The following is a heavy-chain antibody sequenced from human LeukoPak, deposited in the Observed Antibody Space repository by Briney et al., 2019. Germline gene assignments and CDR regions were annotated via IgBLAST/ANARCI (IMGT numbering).Heavy chain of an antibody. CDR3: AGDPYNYKWFDI. Sequence: SETLSLTCTVSAGSINTYYWNWIRQPPGKGLEWIGYIYHSGDTNSNPSLKSRVTISVDTSKNQFSLKLSSVTAADTAVYYCAGDPYNYKWFDIWGQGTLVTVSS. CDR2: IYHSGDT. D-gene: IGHD1-20*01. V-gene: IGHV4-59*01. J-gene: IGHJ5*02. CDR1: AGSINTYY.